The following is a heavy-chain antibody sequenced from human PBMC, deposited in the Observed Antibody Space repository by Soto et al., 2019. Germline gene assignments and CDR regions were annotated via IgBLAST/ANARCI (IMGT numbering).Heavy chain of an antibody. CDR1: GYTFTSYG. D-gene: IGHD2-2*01. V-gene: IGHV1-18*04. CDR2: ISAYNGNT. J-gene: IGHJ6*02. Sequence: GASVKVSCKASGYTFTSYGISWVRQAPGQGLEWMGWISAYNGNTNYAQKLQGRVTMTTDTSTSTAYMELRSLGSDDTAVYYCARYCSSTSCRDYYYYYGMDVWGQGTTVTVSS. CDR3: ARYCSSTSCRDYYYYYGMDV.